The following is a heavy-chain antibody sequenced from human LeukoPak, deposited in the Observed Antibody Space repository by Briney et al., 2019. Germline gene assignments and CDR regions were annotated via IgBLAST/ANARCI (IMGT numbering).Heavy chain of an antibody. D-gene: IGHD4-17*01. J-gene: IGHJ4*02. Sequence: TVKVSCKASGYTFTGYLIHWVRQAPGQGLEWMGRINPSTGSTDYAQEFQGRVTMTRDTSLSTPYLELSSLRSDDTAVYYCARGRGATAVTDFDYWGQGTLVTVCS. CDR1: GYTFTGYL. CDR2: INPSTGST. V-gene: IGHV1-2*06. CDR3: ARGRGATAVTDFDY.